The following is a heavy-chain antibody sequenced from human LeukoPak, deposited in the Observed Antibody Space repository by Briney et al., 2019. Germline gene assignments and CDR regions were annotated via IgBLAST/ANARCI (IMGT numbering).Heavy chain of an antibody. CDR1: GFTFSSYS. CDR3: ARDLVGALDY. V-gene: IGHV3-48*04. J-gene: IGHJ4*02. CDR2: ISSSGSTI. Sequence: PGGSLRLSCAASGFTFSSYSMNWVRQAPGKGLEWVSYISSSGSTIYYADSVKGRFTISRDNAKNSLYLQMNSLRAEDTAVYYCARDLVGALDYWGQGTLVTVSS. D-gene: IGHD1-26*01.